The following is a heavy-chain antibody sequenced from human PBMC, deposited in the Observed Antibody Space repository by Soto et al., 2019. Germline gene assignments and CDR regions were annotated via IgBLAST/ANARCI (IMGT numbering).Heavy chain of an antibody. J-gene: IGHJ5*02. CDR3: ARIGGSGRPLYH. Sequence: ASVKVSCKASGYTFTSYAMHWVRQAPGQGLEWMGWINAGNGNTKYSQKFQGRVTITRDTSASTAYMELSSLRSEDTAVYYCARIGGSGRPLYHWGQGTLVTVSS. D-gene: IGHD2-15*01. CDR2: INAGNGNT. V-gene: IGHV1-3*01. CDR1: GYTFTSYA.